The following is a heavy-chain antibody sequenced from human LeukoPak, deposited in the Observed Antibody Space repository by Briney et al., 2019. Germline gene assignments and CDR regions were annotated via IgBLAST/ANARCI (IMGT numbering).Heavy chain of an antibody. CDR3: ARDMTDWWFDP. D-gene: IGHD3-9*01. V-gene: IGHV4-30-4*01. Sequence: SETLSLTCTVSGGSISSGDYYWSWIRQPPGKGLEWIGYIYYSGSTYYNPSLKSRVTISVDTSKNQFSLKLSSVTAADTAVYYCARDMTDWWFDPWGQGTLVTVSS. CDR2: IYYSGST. J-gene: IGHJ5*02. CDR1: GGSISSGDYY.